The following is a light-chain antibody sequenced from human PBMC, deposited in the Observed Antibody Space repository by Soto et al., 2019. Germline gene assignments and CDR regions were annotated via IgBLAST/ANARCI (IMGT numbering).Light chain of an antibody. J-gene: IGKJ2*01. CDR3: QQCNNWPA. Sequence: EIVMTQSPATLSVSPGERATLSCRASQSVSSNLAWYQQKPGQAPRLLIYGASTRATGIPARFSGSGSGTEFTLTISSLQSEDFAVYYCQQCNNWPAFGQGTKLEIK. CDR1: QSVSSN. V-gene: IGKV3-15*01. CDR2: GAS.